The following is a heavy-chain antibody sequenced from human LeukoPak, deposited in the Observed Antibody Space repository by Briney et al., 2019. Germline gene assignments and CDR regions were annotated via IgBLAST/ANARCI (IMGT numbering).Heavy chain of an antibody. J-gene: IGHJ4*02. Sequence: SETLSLTCTVSGGSISSGGYYRSWIRQHPGKGLEWIGYIYYSGSTYYNPSLKSRVTISVDTSKNQFSPKLSSVTAADTAVYYCARAAAGPEGYFDYWGQGTLVTVSS. V-gene: IGHV4-31*03. D-gene: IGHD6-13*01. CDR2: IYYSGST. CDR1: GGSISSGGYY. CDR3: ARAAAGPEGYFDY.